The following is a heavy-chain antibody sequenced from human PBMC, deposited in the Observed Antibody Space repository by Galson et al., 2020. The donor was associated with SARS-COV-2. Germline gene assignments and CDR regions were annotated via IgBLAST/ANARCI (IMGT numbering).Heavy chain of an antibody. J-gene: IGHJ4*02. Sequence: PGGSLRLSCVASGFTFRSYAMNWVRQAPGQGLEWDSVFSGSRGVAYYADSVKGRFTVSRDDSKNTLYLQMNSLRAEDTAIYYCARGGLLGELLVPFDHWGQGTLVSVSS. CDR3: ARGGLLGELLVPFDH. V-gene: IGHV3-23*01. CDR2: FSGSRGVA. D-gene: IGHD3-16*01. CDR1: GFTFRSYA.